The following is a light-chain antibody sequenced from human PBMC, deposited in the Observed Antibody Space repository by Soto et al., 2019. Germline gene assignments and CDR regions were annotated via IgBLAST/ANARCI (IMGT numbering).Light chain of an antibody. CDR2: AAS. Sequence: DIQMTQSPSSLSASVGDRVTITCLASQGIRNDLGWYQQKPGKAPRRLIFAASRLQSGVPSRFSGSVSGTDFTLTISSLQPEDFATYYCQQSYITPLAFGQGTKVDIK. J-gene: IGKJ1*01. V-gene: IGKV1-39*01. CDR1: QGIRND. CDR3: QQSYITPLA.